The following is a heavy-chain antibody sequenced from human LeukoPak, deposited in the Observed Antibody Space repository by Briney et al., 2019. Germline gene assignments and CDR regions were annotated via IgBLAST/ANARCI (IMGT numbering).Heavy chain of an antibody. CDR2: IYYSGST. CDR3: ARSSSILTIPTFDY. V-gene: IGHV4-59*01. Sequence: PSETLSLTCSVSGGSISNYYWSWLRQPPGKGLEWFGYIYYSGSTKYNSSLKSRVTISVQTPNNQFSLKLSSVTAADTAVYYCARSSSILTIPTFDYWGRGTLVTVSS. J-gene: IGHJ4*02. CDR1: GGSISNYY. D-gene: IGHD5-24*01.